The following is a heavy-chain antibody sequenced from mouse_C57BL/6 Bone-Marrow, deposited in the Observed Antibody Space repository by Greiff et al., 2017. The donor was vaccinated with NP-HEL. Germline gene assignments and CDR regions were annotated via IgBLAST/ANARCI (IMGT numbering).Heavy chain of an antibody. CDR1: GFTFSSYG. Sequence: EVNVVESGGDLVKPGGSLKLSCAASGFTFSSYGMSWVRQTPDKRLEWVATISSGGSYTYYPDSVKGRFTISRDNAKNTLYLQMSSLKSEDTAMYYCARLTTVVRDYFDYWGQGTTLTVSS. J-gene: IGHJ2*01. V-gene: IGHV5-6*01. CDR2: ISSGGSYT. D-gene: IGHD1-1*01. CDR3: ARLTTVVRDYFDY.